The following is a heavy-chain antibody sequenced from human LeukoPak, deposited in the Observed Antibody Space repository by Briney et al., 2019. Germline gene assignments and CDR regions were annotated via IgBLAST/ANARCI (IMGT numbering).Heavy chain of an antibody. J-gene: IGHJ4*02. CDR1: GGTFSSYA. Sequence: SVKVSCKASGGTFSSYAISWVRQAPGQGLEWMGGIIPIFGTANYAQKFQGRVTITADESTSTAYMELSSLRSEDTAVYYCARAGEYSSPPGDFDYWGQGTLVTVSS. D-gene: IGHD6-6*01. CDR2: IIPIFGTA. CDR3: ARAGEYSSPPGDFDY. V-gene: IGHV1-69*01.